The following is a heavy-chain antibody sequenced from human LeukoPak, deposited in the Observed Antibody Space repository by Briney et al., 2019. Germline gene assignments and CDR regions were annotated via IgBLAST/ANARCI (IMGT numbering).Heavy chain of an antibody. V-gene: IGHV1-69*01. J-gene: IGHJ6*02. D-gene: IGHD3-22*01. CDR2: IIPIFGTA. Sequence: ASVKVSCKASGGTFSSYAISWVRQAPGQGLEWMGGIIPIFGTANYAQKFQGRVTITADESTSTAYMELNSLRSEDTAVYYCARKGQYYYDSSGYSPYYYYYGMDVWGQGTTVTVSS. CDR1: GGTFSSYA. CDR3: ARKGQYYYDSSGYSPYYYYYGMDV.